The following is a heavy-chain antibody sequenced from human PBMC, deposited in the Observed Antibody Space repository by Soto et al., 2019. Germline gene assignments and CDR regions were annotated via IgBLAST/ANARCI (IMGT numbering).Heavy chain of an antibody. V-gene: IGHV2-5*01. CDR2: IYWTDDK. CDR3: AHSIQLWYLFDY. CDR1: GFSLTTRGAG. J-gene: IGHJ4*02. D-gene: IGHD5-18*01. Sequence: QITLKESGPTLVKPTQTLTLTCSFSGFSLTTRGAGVGWIRQPPGKAPEWLAVIYWTDDKRYSPSMRNRLTITKDTSKNQVVLTMNNMDPEDTATYYYAHSIQLWYLFDYWGQGILVTVSS.